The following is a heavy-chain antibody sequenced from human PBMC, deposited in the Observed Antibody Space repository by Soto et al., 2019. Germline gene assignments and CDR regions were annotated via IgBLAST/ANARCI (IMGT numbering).Heavy chain of an antibody. Sequence: QITLKESGPTLVKPTQTLTLTCTFSGFSLTTSGVGVGWIRQPPGKALEWLALIYWTDDKRYRPSLKSRLTIAKDTSNNRVVLTMTNMDPVDTATYYCVSIPHYESSGATGYWGQGTLVTVSS. CDR2: IYWTDDK. D-gene: IGHD3-22*01. V-gene: IGHV2-5*04. CDR3: VSIPHYESSGATGY. CDR1: GFSLTTSGVG. J-gene: IGHJ4*02.